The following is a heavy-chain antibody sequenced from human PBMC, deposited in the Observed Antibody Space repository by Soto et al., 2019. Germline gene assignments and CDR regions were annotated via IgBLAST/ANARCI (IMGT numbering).Heavy chain of an antibody. CDR3: ARGGYNTYYYYGMDV. V-gene: IGHV3-13*01. Sequence: VGSLRLSCAASGFTFSSYDMHWVRQTTGKGLEWVSAIGTAGDTYYPGSVKGRFTISRETAKNSLYLQMNSLRVEDTAVYYCARGGYNTYYYYGMDVWGQGTTVTVSS. J-gene: IGHJ6*02. D-gene: IGHD5-18*01. CDR2: IGTAGDT. CDR1: GFTFSSYD.